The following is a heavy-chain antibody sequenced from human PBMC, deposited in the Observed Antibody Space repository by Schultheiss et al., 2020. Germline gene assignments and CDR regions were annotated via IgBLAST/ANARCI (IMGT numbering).Heavy chain of an antibody. V-gene: IGHV4-39*01. CDR1: GFSLSTSGVG. CDR2: IYYSGST. J-gene: IGHJ4*02. Sequence: SGPTLVKPTQTLTLTCTFSGFSLSTSGVGVGWIRQPPGKGLEWIGSIYYSGSTYYNPSLKSRVTISVDTSKNQFSLKLSSVTAADTAVYYCARHARFSGYVTPFDYWGQGTLVTVSS. CDR3: ARHARFSGYVTPFDY. D-gene: IGHD5-12*01.